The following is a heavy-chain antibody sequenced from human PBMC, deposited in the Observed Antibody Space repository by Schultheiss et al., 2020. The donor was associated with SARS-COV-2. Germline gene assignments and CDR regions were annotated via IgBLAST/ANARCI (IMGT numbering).Heavy chain of an antibody. Sequence: ASVKVSCKASGYTFTSYGISWVRQAPGQGLEWMGWISAYNGNTNYAQKLQGRVTMTTDTSTSTAYMELRSLRSDDTAVYYCARDITIFGVVTTPGWFDPWGQGTLVIVSS. CDR2: ISAYNGNT. CDR3: ARDITIFGVVTTPGWFDP. CDR1: GYTFTSYG. J-gene: IGHJ5*02. V-gene: IGHV1-18*04. D-gene: IGHD3-3*01.